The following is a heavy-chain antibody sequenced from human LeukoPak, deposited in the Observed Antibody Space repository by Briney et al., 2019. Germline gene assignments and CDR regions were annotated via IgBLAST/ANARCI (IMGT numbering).Heavy chain of an antibody. CDR3: AKDYGLTLFDY. V-gene: IGHV3-48*03. D-gene: IGHD4/OR15-4a*01. CDR2: ISSSGSTI. J-gene: IGHJ4*02. CDR1: GFTFSSYE. Sequence: PGGSLRLSCAASGFTFSSYEMNWVRQAPGKGLEWVSYISSSGSTIYYADSVKGRFTISRDNSKNTLYLQMNSLRAEDTAVYYCAKDYGLTLFDYWGQGTLVTVSS.